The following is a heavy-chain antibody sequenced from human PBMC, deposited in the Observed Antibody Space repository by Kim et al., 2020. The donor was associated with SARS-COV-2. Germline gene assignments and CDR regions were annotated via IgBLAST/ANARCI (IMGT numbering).Heavy chain of an antibody. D-gene: IGHD3-22*01. V-gene: IGHV7-4-1*02. J-gene: IGHJ4*02. CDR1: GYTFTSYA. Sequence: ASVKVSCKASGYTFTSYAMNWVRQAPGQGLEWMGWINTNTGNPTYAQGFTGRFVFSLDTSVSTAYLQISSLKAEDTAVYYCARDITGGYYYDTNFDYWGQGTLVTVSS. CDR2: INTNTGNP. CDR3: ARDITGGYYYDTNFDY.